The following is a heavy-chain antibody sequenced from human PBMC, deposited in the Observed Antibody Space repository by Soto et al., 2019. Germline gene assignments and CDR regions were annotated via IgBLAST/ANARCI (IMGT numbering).Heavy chain of an antibody. CDR3: ARRGHDNSGYYIDY. V-gene: IGHV3-30-3*01. CDR1: GFTLTTHA. D-gene: IGHD3-22*01. J-gene: IGHJ4*02. Sequence: QVQLPESGGGVVQPGKSLRLSCAASGFTLTTHAMHWVRQAPGKGLEWLAVISYDGDKITYADSVKGRFTISRDTSENTLFLEMSSLRVEDTAVYYCARRGHDNSGYYIDYWGQGTLVTVSS. CDR2: ISYDGDKI.